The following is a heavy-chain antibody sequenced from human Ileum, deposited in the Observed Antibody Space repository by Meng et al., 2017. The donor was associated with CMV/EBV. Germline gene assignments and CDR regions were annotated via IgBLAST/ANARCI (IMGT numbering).Heavy chain of an antibody. CDR2: INPKGGGT. Sequence: SGYTFIGYYLHWVRQAPGQGLEWMGWINPKGGGTKYAQKFQGGVTMTRDTSIGTAYMELSGLRSDDTAIYYCARGSWIGELEYFQHWGQGTLVTVSS. D-gene: IGHD3-10*01. CDR3: ARGSWIGELEYFQH. CDR1: GYTFIGYY. V-gene: IGHV1-2*02. J-gene: IGHJ1*01.